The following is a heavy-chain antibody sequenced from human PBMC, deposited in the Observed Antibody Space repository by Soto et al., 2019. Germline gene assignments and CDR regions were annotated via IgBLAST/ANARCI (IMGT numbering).Heavy chain of an antibody. CDR2: ISSSGSTI. J-gene: IGHJ3*02. CDR3: ARDNEQWLFLDAFDI. V-gene: IGHV3-11*01. D-gene: IGHD6-19*01. CDR1: GFTFSDYY. Sequence: PGGSLRLSCAASGFTFSDYYMSWIRQAPGKGLEWVSYISSSGSTIYYADSVKGRFTISRDNAKNSLYLQMNSLRAEDTAVYYCARDNEQWLFLDAFDIWGQGTMVTVSS.